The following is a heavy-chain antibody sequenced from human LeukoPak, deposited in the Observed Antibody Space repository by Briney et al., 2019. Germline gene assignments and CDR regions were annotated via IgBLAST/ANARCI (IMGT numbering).Heavy chain of an antibody. CDR3: AKDRGGVPPNSFDP. CDR1: GVTFSSYA. CDR2: ISGSGGST. Sequence: GGSLRLSCAASGVTFSSYAMSWVRQAPGKGLEWVAAISGSGGSTYYADSVKGRFTISRDNSKNTLYLQMNSLRAEDTAVYYCAKDRGGVPPNSFDPWGQGTLVTVSS. D-gene: IGHD3-3*01. J-gene: IGHJ5*02. V-gene: IGHV3-23*01.